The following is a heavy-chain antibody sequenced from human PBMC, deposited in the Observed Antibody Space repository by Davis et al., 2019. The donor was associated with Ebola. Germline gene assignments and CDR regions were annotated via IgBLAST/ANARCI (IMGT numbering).Heavy chain of an antibody. Sequence: AASVKVSCKASGGTFSSYAISWVRQAPGQGLEWMGGIIPIFGTTNYAQKFQGRVTITADKSTSTAYMELSSLRSDDTAVYYCARDSFRELPVWGQGTTVTVSS. CDR2: IIPIFGTT. V-gene: IGHV1-69*06. J-gene: IGHJ6*02. CDR3: ARDSFRELPV. D-gene: IGHD3-10*01. CDR1: GGTFSSYA.